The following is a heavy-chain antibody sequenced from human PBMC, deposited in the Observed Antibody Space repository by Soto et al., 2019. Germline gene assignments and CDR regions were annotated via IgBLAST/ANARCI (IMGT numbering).Heavy chain of an antibody. CDR3: AKRFDHDYYYYGMDV. D-gene: IGHD3-3*01. J-gene: IGHJ6*02. CDR2: ISGSGGST. Sequence: PGGSLRLSCAASGFTFSSYAMSWVRQAPGKGLEWVSAISGSGGSTYYADSVKGRFTIFRDNSKNTLYLQMNSLRAEDTAVYYCAKRFDHDYYYYGMDVWGQGTTVTVSS. V-gene: IGHV3-23*01. CDR1: GFTFSSYA.